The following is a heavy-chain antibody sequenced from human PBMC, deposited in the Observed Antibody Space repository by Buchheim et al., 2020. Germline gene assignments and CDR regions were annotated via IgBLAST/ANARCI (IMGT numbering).Heavy chain of an antibody. Sequence: QVQLVESGGGVVQPGRSLRLSCAASGFTFSSYGMHWVRQAPGKGLEWVAVISYDGSNKYYADSVKGRFTISSDNSKNTLYLQMNSLRAEDTAVYYCAYYYGSGSHYFDYWGQGTL. CDR3: AYYYGSGSHYFDY. D-gene: IGHD3-10*01. CDR1: GFTFSSYG. J-gene: IGHJ4*02. CDR2: ISYDGSNK. V-gene: IGHV3-30*03.